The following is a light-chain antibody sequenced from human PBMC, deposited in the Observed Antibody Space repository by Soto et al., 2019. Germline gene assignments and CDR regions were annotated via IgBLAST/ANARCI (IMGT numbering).Light chain of an antibody. CDR1: QSVSSAN. Sequence: EFVLTQSPGTLSFSPLERATLSCRASQSVSSANFAWYQQKPGQAPRLFIYDASNRATGIPARFSGSGSGTDFTLTISSLEPEDFAVYYCQQRSKWPITFGQGTRLEIK. CDR3: QQRSKWPIT. J-gene: IGKJ5*01. CDR2: DAS. V-gene: IGKV3D-20*02.